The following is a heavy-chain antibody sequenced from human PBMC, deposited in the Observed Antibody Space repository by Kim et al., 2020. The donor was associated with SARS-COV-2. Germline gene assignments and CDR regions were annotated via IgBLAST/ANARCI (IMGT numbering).Heavy chain of an antibody. J-gene: IGHJ3*01. CDR3: AKGTIVPTRVAFEV. D-gene: IGHD5-12*01. CDR2: ISGHNGKT. Sequence: ASVKVSCKASGYSFASFGISWVRQAPGQGLEWMGWISGHNGKTDYAQKFQGRVTMATYRSTSTAYMEVRSLKSDDTAIYYCAKGTIVPTRVAFEVWGQGTTVIVSS. CDR1: GYSFASFG. V-gene: IGHV1-18*01.